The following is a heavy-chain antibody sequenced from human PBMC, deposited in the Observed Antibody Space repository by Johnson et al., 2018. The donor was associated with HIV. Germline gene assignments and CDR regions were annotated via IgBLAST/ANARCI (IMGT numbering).Heavy chain of an antibody. V-gene: IGHV3-11*04. CDR1: GFTFSEYY. J-gene: IGHJ3*02. D-gene: IGHD6-13*01. Sequence: QVRLVESGGGLVRPGGSLRLSCAASGFTFSEYYMSWVRQSPGKGLEWVSYISSSGNTIYYADSVKGRFTISRDNAKNSVDLQMNSLRVDDTAVYYCARIAAAAIDAFDIWGQGTMVTVSS. CDR3: ARIAAAAIDAFDI. CDR2: ISSSGNTI.